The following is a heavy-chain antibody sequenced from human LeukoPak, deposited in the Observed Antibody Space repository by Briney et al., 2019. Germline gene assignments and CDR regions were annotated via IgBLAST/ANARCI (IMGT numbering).Heavy chain of an antibody. V-gene: IGHV1-2*02. CDR3: ARDQNYYGSGSPIDY. J-gene: IGHJ4*02. CDR1: GYTFTGYY. D-gene: IGHD3-10*01. CDR2: INPNSGGT. Sequence: ASVKVSCKASGYTFTGYYMHWVRQAPGQGLEWMGWINPNSGGTNYAQKFQGRVTMARDTSISTAYMELSRLRSDDTAVYYCARDQNYYGSGSPIDYWGQGTLVTVSS.